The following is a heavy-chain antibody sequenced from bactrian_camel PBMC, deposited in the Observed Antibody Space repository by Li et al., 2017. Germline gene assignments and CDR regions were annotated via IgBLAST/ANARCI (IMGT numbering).Heavy chain of an antibody. Sequence: HVQLVESGGGSVQAGGSLRLSCLASGYTGRTGCMGWFRQSSGDQREGVAVIDNDGSEIYVDSVKGRFTISKDIAKNTLYLQMNSLKPEDTAMYYCAADARQYAGSWRSLVADSFDYWGQGTQVTVS. D-gene: IGHD2*01. V-gene: IGHV3S6*01. CDR1: GYTGRTGC. CDR2: IDNDGSEI. J-gene: IGHJ4*01. CDR3: AADARQYAGSWRSLVADSFDY.